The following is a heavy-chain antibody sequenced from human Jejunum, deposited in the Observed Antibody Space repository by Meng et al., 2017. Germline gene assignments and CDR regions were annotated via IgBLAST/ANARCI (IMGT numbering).Heavy chain of an antibody. CDR2: ITHIVST. CDR3: ARPAGYSSNWYKFFQH. V-gene: IGHV4-34*01. CDR1: GVSFSGYY. J-gene: IGHJ1*01. D-gene: IGHD6-13*01. Sequence: QVQLQQWGAGLLKTTETLSRTCAAHGVSFSGYYWSWIRQSPGKGLEWIGEITHIVSTNYNPSLQSRFPISVDRSKSQFSLELTSVTAADTAVYYCARPAGYSSNWYKFFQHWGLGTLVTVSS.